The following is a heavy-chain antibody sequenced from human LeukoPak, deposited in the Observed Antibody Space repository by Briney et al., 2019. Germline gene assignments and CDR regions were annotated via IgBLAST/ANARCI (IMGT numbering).Heavy chain of an antibody. J-gene: IGHJ5*01. CDR3: ARDPKSAVAADWFDP. CDR1: GVSISTIGYY. Sequence: PSETLSLTCTVSGVSISTIGYYWGGIRQPPGKGLEWIGSIYYSGITYYNPSLKSRVTISIDTSNNQFSLTLSSVTAADTAFYYCARDPKSAVAADWFDPWGQGTLVTVSS. CDR2: IYYSGIT. D-gene: IGHD6-19*01. V-gene: IGHV4-39*07.